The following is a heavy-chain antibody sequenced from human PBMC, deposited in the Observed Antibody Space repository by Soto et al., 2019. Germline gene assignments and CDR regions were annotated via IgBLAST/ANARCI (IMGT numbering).Heavy chain of an antibody. D-gene: IGHD6-19*01. CDR1: GGSISGSSW. V-gene: IGHV4-4*02. Sequence: PSETLSLTCAVSGGSISGSSWGSWIRQSPGKGLEWIGEIYHSGSTNYNPSLKSRVSISVDTSKNQFSLEIYSVTASDTAIYYCARDPGRAVALDWGEGTLVTLSS. CDR3: ARDPGRAVALD. J-gene: IGHJ4*02. CDR2: IYHSGST.